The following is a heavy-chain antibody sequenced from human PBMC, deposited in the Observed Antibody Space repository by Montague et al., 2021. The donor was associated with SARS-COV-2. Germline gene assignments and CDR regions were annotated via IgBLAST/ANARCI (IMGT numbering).Heavy chain of an antibody. CDR2: IYYSGST. CDR3: AKHQSGTMMDY. V-gene: IGHV4-39*01. D-gene: IGHD1-7*01. CDR1: GGSISSSSYY. Sequence: SETLSLTCTVSGGSISSSSYYWGWIRQPPGKGLEWVGPIYYSGSTYYNPSLKSRVTLSVDTSKNQFSLKLSSVTAADTAVYYCAKHQSGTMMDYWGQGTLVTVPS. J-gene: IGHJ4*02.